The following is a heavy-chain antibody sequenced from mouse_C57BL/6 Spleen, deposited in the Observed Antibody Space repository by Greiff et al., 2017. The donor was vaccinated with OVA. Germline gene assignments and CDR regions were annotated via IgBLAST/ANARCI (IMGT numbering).Heavy chain of an antibody. V-gene: IGHV5-16*01. J-gene: IGHJ3*01. CDR3: AREGDGYLPFAY. CDR1: GFTFSDYY. CDR2: INYDGSST. D-gene: IGHD2-3*01. Sequence: EVKLVESEGGLVQPGSSMKLSCTASGFTFSDYYMAWVRQVPEKGLEWVANINYDGSSTYYLDSLKSRFIISRDNAKNILYLQMSSLKSEDTATYYCAREGDGYLPFAYWGQGTLVTVSA.